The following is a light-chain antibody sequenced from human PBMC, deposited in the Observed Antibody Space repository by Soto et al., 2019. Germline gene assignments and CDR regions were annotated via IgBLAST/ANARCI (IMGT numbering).Light chain of an antibody. CDR3: QQSNSIPPWT. CDR2: GAS. CDR1: QTVSKY. Sequence: DIQITQSPSSLSASVGDRVTISCRASQTVSKYVNWYQHKPGKGPKLLIYGASTLQSGVPSRFSGSGSGTDFTLTISSLQPEDVATYYCQQSNSIPPWTFGQGTKVEIK. V-gene: IGKV1-39*01. J-gene: IGKJ1*01.